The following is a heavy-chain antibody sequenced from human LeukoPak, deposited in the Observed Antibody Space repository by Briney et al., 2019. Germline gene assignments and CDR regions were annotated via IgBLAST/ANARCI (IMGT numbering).Heavy chain of an antibody. D-gene: IGHD5-12*01. J-gene: IGHJ4*02. CDR1: GFNFNNYY. V-gene: IGHV3-7*05. CDR3: ARDTSGYDPF. CDR2: IKQDGREK. Sequence: GGSLRLSCAASGFNFNNYYMSWVRQAPGKGLEWVANIKQDGREKNYVDSVRGRFTISRDNAKNSVYLQLNSLRVEDTAVYYCARDTSGYDPFWGQGTRVTVSS.